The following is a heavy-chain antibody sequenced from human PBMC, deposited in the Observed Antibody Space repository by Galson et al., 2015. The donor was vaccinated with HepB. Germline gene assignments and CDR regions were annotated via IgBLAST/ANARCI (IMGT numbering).Heavy chain of an antibody. Sequence: SVTVSCTASGYTFIDYDINWVRQATGQGLEWMGWMNPYSGSTGYAQTFQGRVTMARDTAIGTVYLDLGSLRSEDTAVYYCARGWGDYGDYISYGMDVWGQGTTVTVFS. V-gene: IGHV1-8*01. D-gene: IGHD4-17*01. CDR2: MNPYSGST. CDR1: GYTFIDYD. J-gene: IGHJ6*02. CDR3: ARGWGDYGDYISYGMDV.